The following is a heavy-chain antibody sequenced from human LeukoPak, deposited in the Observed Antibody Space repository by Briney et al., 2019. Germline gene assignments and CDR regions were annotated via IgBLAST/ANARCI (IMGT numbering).Heavy chain of an antibody. CDR1: GYRFTSYW. J-gene: IGHJ6*02. Sequence: GASLKISFKGSGYRFTSYWIGWVRPMPGKGLGWMGIIYPGDSDTRYSPSFQGQVTISADKAISTAYLQWSSLKAADTAMYYCARLCSSTSCYQWGYYYGMDVWGQGTTVSVSS. CDR2: IYPGDSDT. D-gene: IGHD2-2*01. V-gene: IGHV5-51*01. CDR3: ARLCSSTSCYQWGYYYGMDV.